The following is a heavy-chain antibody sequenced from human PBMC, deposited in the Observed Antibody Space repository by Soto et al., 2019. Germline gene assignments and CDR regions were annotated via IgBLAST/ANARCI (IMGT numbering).Heavy chain of an antibody. Sequence: QVQLVQSGAEVKKPGASVKVSCKASGYTFTGYYMHWVRQAPGQGLEWMGWINPNSGGTNYAQKLQGRVTMTTDTSTSTAYMELRSLRSDDTAVYYCARDRETGYDFWSGYSTPFDYWGQGTLVTVSS. CDR2: INPNSGGT. D-gene: IGHD3-3*01. CDR1: GYTFTGYY. V-gene: IGHV1-2*02. CDR3: ARDRETGYDFWSGYSTPFDY. J-gene: IGHJ4*02.